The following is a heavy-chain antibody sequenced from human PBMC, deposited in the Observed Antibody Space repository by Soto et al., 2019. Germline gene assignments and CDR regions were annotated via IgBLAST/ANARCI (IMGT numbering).Heavy chain of an antibody. V-gene: IGHV4-34*01. CDR2: INHSGST. J-gene: IGHJ6*03. Sequence: SETLSLTCAVYGGSFSGYYWSWIRQPPGKGLEWIGEINHSGSTNYNPSLKSRVTISVDTSKNQFSLKLSSVTAADTAVYYCARGRLNIVATITYYYMDVWGNGTTVTVSS. CDR1: GGSFSGYY. CDR3: ARGRLNIVATITYYYMDV. D-gene: IGHD5-12*01.